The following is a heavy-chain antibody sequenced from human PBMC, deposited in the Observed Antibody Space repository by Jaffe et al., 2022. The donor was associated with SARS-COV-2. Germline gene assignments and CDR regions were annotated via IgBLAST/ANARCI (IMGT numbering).Heavy chain of an antibody. CDR3: ARGIVRGGDWTEIDI. CDR2: VIAIFGTV. Sequence: QVQLEQSGAEVKKPGSSVKVSCKASGGTFNTYAFSWVRQAPGQGLEWMGGVIAIFGTVNYAQRFQGRVTITADESANTAYMELSRLRSEDTAVYYCARGIVRGGDWTEIDIWGQGTMVTVSS. CDR1: GGTFNTYA. V-gene: IGHV1-69*01. D-gene: IGHD2-21*02. J-gene: IGHJ3*02.